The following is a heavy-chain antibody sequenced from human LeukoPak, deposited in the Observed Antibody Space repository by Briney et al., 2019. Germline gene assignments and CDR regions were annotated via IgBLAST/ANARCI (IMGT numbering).Heavy chain of an antibody. J-gene: IGHJ3*02. CDR1: GGSISGSGYY. D-gene: IGHD3-3*01. CDR3: ARLTGPVEDYDFWSGYYRGGDDAFDI. Sequence: SETLSLTCTVSGGSISGSGYYWGWIRQPPGKGLEWIGSVYYGGSTYYNPSLKSRVTISVDTSKSQFSLKLSSVTAADTAVYYCARLTGPVEDYDFWSGYYRGGDDAFDIWGQGTMVTVSS. V-gene: IGHV4-39*01. CDR2: VYYGGST.